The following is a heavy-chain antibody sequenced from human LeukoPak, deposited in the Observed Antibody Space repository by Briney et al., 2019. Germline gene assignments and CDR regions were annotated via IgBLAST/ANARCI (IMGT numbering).Heavy chain of an antibody. CDR2: ISSSSSTI. D-gene: IGHD1-7*01. J-gene: IGHJ4*02. Sequence: GGSLRLSCAASGFTFSSYSVNWVRQAPGKGLQWVSYISSSSSTIYYADSVKGRFTISRDNAKNSLYLQMNSLRAEDTAVYYCARINWNYVGSFDYWGQGTLVTVSS. CDR3: ARINWNYVGSFDY. CDR1: GFTFSSYS. V-gene: IGHV3-48*01.